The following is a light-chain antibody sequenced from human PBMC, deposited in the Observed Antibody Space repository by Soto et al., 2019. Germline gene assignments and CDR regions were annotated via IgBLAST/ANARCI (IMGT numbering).Light chain of an antibody. J-gene: IGLJ1*01. CDR3: SSYTSTSTPCV. V-gene: IGLV2-14*01. CDR1: SSDVGGYNY. Sequence: HSVLTQPASVSGSPGQSITISCTGASSDVGGYNYVSWYQLHPGKAPKPIIYEVSHRPSGASNHFSGYKSGNTASLTISGLQAEDEADYYCSSYTSTSTPCVFGTGTKVTV. CDR2: EVS.